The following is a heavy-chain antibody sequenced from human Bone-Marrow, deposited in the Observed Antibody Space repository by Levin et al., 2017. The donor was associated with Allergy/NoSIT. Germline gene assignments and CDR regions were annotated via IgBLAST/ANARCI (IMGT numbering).Heavy chain of an antibody. J-gene: IGHJ2*01. CDR3: ARAPFGGWYFDL. V-gene: IGHV4-34*01. Sequence: SETLSLTCAVYGGSFSGYYWSWIRQPPGKGLEWIGEINHSGSTNYNPSLKSRVTISVDTSKNQFSLKLSSVTAADTAVYYCARAPFGGWYFDLWGRGTLVTVSS. CDR2: INHSGST. CDR1: GGSFSGYY. D-gene: IGHD3-10*01.